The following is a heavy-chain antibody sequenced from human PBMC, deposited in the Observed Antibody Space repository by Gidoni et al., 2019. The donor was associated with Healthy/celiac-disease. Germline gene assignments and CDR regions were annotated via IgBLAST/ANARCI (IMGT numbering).Heavy chain of an antibody. CDR1: GFTFSSYA. D-gene: IGHD3-22*01. CDR3: AKEHYDSSGYYFLGYYGMDV. Sequence: EVQLLESGGGLVQPGGSLRLSCAASGFTFSSYAMSWVRQAPGKGLEWVSAISGSGGSTYYTDSVKGRFTISRDNSKNTLYLQMNSLRAEDTAVYYCAKEHYDSSGYYFLGYYGMDVWGQGTTVTVSS. CDR2: ISGSGGST. J-gene: IGHJ6*02. V-gene: IGHV3-23*01.